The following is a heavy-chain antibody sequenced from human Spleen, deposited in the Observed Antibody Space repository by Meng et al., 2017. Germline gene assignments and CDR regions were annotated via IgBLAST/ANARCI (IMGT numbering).Heavy chain of an antibody. CDR3: ARQKDGGLAF. Sequence: QVQLPPSWPGSVKPSPTPSLPCAISGDSVSSNSAAWNWIRPSPSRGLEWLGRTYYRSKWYNDYAGSVKSRITVNPDTSKNQFSLLLNSVTPEDTAVYYCARQKDGGLAFWGQGTLVTVSS. V-gene: IGHV6-1*01. CDR1: GDSVSSNSAA. D-gene: IGHD2-15*01. CDR2: TYYRSKWYN. J-gene: IGHJ4*02.